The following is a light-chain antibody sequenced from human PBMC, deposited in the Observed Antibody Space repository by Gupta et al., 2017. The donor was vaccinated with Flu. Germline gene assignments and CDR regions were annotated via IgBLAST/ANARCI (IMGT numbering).Light chain of an antibody. V-gene: IGKV1-5*03. CDR1: QSIDPW. Sequence: PSPLSASVGDRVTITCRASQSIDPWLAWYQQKPGKAPKLLIYKASTLESGVPSRFSGSGSGTEFTLTISSLQPDDFATYFCQQYNTNLYTFGQGTKLEIK. J-gene: IGKJ2*01. CDR2: KAS. CDR3: QQYNTNLYT.